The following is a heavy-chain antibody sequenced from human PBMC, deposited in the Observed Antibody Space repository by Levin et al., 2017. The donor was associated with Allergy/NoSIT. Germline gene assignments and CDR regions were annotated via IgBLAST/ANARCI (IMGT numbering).Heavy chain of an antibody. CDR1: GFTFNIRA. Sequence: LSLPCAASGFTFNIRAMTWVRQAPGKGLEWVSAINANGGSEYYADSVRGRFTISRDNSKDTLFLQMSALRPEDTAIYYCTSRGGYTSSWDFDFWGQGTLVTVSS. CDR2: INANGGSE. D-gene: IGHD6-13*01. J-gene: IGHJ4*02. V-gene: IGHV3-23*01. CDR3: TSRGGYTSSWDFDF.